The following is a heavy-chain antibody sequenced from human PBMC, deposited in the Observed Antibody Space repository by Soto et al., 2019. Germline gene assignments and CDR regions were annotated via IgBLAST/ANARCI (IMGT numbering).Heavy chain of an antibody. J-gene: IGHJ4*02. V-gene: IGHV1-18*04. Sequence: QVQLAQSGAEVKKPGASVKVSCKASGYPFTTYGISWVRQAPGQGLEWMGWISTHNGDTEYPQSLQGRVTMTRDTSTATAYMELRSLRSDDTAVYYCARVMTTFGVVSKGPDHWGQGTLVTVSS. CDR1: GYPFTTYG. CDR3: ARVMTTFGVVSKGPDH. D-gene: IGHD3-3*01. CDR2: ISTHNGDT.